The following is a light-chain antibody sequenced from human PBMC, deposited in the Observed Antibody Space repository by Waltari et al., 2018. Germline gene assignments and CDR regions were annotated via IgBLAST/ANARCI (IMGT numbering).Light chain of an antibody. CDR1: SRLLGNGNLY. CDR2: LGS. CDR3: MQAIQTPRFT. J-gene: IGKJ3*01. Sequence: SRLLGNGNLYMYWYLQKPGQAQQLLIYLGSRRASRVPDRFSGSASGTDFTLKISRVEAEDVGVYYCMQAIQTPRFTFGPGTKLDIK. V-gene: IGKV2-28*01.